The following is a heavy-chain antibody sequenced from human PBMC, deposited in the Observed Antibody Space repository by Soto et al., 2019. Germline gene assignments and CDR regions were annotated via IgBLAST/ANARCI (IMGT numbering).Heavy chain of an antibody. CDR2: ISSSSSYI. Sequence: GGSLRLSCAASGFTFSSYSMNWVRQAPGKGLEWVSSISSSSSYIYYADSVKGRFTISRDNAKNSLYLQMNSLRAEDTAVYYCAREQEHDFWSGYRNWFDPWGQGTLVTVSS. CDR3: AREQEHDFWSGYRNWFDP. CDR1: GFTFSSYS. D-gene: IGHD3-3*01. J-gene: IGHJ5*02. V-gene: IGHV3-21*01.